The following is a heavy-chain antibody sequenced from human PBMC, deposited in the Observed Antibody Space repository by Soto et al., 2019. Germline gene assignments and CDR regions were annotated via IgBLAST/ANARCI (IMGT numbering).Heavy chain of an antibody. V-gene: IGHV1-8*01. CDR1: GYTFTSYD. Sequence: QVQLVQSGAEVKKPGASVKVSCKASGYTFTSYDINWVRQATGQGLEWMGWMNPNSGNTGYAQKFQGRVTMPRNTSISTAYMELSSLRSEDTAVYYCARDSSSWYGYYYYGMDVWGQGTTVTVSS. CDR2: MNPNSGNT. D-gene: IGHD6-13*01. CDR3: ARDSSSWYGYYYYGMDV. J-gene: IGHJ6*02.